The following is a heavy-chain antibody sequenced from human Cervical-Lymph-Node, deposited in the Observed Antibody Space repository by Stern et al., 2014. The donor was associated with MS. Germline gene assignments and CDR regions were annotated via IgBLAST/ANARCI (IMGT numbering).Heavy chain of an antibody. CDR2: ISWHSGSI. CDR3: AKGKGAVAVGYFDY. V-gene: IGHV3-9*01. Sequence: EVQLVESGGGLVQPGRALRLSCAASGFTFDDYAMHWVRQAPGEGLEWVSGISWHSGSIGYADSVKGRFTISRDNAKNSLYLQMNSLRAEDTALYYCAKGKGAVAVGYFDYWGQGTLVTVSS. CDR1: GFTFDDYA. D-gene: IGHD6-19*01. J-gene: IGHJ4*02.